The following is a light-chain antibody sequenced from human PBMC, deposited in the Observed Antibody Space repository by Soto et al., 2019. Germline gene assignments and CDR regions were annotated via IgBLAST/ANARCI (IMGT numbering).Light chain of an antibody. Sequence: EIVLTQSRGSLCFSRGERATVSXGXIQSFNSIYLAWYQQQPGQVPRLLIYGASTRATGIPARFSGSGSGTEFTLTISSLQSEDFAVYYCQQYNNWPPWTFGQGTKVDIK. CDR2: GAS. CDR3: QQYNNWPPWT. J-gene: IGKJ1*01. V-gene: IGKV3-15*01. CDR1: QSFNSIY.